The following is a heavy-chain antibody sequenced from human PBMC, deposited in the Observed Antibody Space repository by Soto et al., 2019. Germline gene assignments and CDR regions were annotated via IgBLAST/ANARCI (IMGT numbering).Heavy chain of an antibody. CDR1: GFSLSTYA. CDR2: ISGNGGST. J-gene: IGHJ5*02. Sequence: PGGSLRLSCTPSGFSLSTYAMSWVRQAPGKGLEWVSSISGNGGSTYYADSVKGRFTISRDNSRNTLYLQMTGLGAEDTAIYFRATCRGPSGTATNWFDPWGQGALVTVSS. CDR3: ATCRGPSGTATNWFDP. D-gene: IGHD1-1*01. V-gene: IGHV3-23*01.